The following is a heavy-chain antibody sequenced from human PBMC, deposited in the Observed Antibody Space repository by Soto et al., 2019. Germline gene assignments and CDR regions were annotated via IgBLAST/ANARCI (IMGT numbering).Heavy chain of an antibody. Sequence: SETLSLTCTVSGGSISSYYWSWIRQPPGKGLEWIGYIYYSGSTNYNPSLKSRVTISVDTSKNQFSLKLSSVTAADTAVYYCARERLSKALQHPAHFDYWGQGTLVTVSS. CDR3: ARERLSKALQHPAHFDY. V-gene: IGHV4-59*01. CDR2: IYYSGST. CDR1: GGSISSYY. J-gene: IGHJ4*02. D-gene: IGHD6-13*01.